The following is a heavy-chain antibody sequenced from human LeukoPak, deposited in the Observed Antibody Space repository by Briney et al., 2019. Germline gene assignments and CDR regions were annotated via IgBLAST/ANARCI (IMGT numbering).Heavy chain of an antibody. Sequence: VASVKVSCKASGYTFTSYYMHWVRQAPGQGLEWMGWINPNSGGTNYAQKFQGRVTMTRDTSISTAYMELSRLRSDDTAVYYCARANSKQGWFDPWGQGTLVTVSS. D-gene: IGHD6-13*01. CDR2: INPNSGGT. CDR1: GYTFTSYY. CDR3: ARANSKQGWFDP. V-gene: IGHV1-2*02. J-gene: IGHJ5*02.